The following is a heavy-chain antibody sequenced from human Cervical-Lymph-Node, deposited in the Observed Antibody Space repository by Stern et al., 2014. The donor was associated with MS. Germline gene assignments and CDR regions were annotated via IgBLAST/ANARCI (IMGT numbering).Heavy chain of an antibody. CDR2: IYWDDDR. V-gene: IGHV2-5*02. D-gene: IGHD3-10*01. CDR1: GFSLSTVGEG. CDR3: AHTSLSVGVSFDY. Sequence: MQSGPTLVKPTQTLTLTCRVSGFSLSTVGEGVGWIRQPPGKALEWLALIYWDDDRGYRPSLKGRLTISKDTAKNVVVLKMTNMDPLDTATYYCAHTSLSVGVSFDYWGQGTLITVSS. J-gene: IGHJ4*02.